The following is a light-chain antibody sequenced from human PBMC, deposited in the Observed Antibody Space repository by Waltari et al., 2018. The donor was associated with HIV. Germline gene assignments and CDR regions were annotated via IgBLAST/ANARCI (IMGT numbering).Light chain of an antibody. CDR1: TDDIGDYNY. CDR2: DVS. J-gene: IGLJ2*01. V-gene: IGLV2-23*02. CDR3: CSYVGSSTSVR. Sequence: QSALTQPASVSGSPGQSITMSCTGTTDDIGDYNYVSWYQQHPGKAPKLMIYDVSKRPSGVSTRFSGSKSGNAASLTITGLQAEDEADYYCCSYVGSSTSVRFGGGTKLTVL.